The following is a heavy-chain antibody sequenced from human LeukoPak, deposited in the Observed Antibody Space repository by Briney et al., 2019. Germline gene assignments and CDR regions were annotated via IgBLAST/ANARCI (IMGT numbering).Heavy chain of an antibody. CDR1: GGSIGSSSYY. CDR3: ARQRIVVVVAATFDY. Sequence: KPSETLSLTCTVSGGSIGSSSYYWGWIRQPPGKGLEWIGSIYYSGSTYYNPSLKSRVTISVDTSKNQFSLKLSSVTAADTAVYYCARQRIVVVVAATFDYWGQGTLVTVSS. J-gene: IGHJ4*02. D-gene: IGHD2-15*01. CDR2: IYYSGST. V-gene: IGHV4-39*01.